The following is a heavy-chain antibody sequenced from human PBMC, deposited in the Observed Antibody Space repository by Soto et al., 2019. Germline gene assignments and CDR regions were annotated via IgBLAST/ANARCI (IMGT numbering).Heavy chain of an antibody. J-gene: IGHJ6*02. D-gene: IGHD3-3*01. CDR1: AGSISSYY. CDR3: ARAGRYDFWSGYYYYGMDV. CDR2: IYYSGST. V-gene: IGHV4-59*01. Sequence: PSETLSLTCTFSAGSISSYYWSWLRQPPGKGLEWIGYIYYSGSTNYNPSLKSRVTISVDTSKNQFSLKLSSVTAADTAVYYCARAGRYDFWSGYYYYGMDVWGQGTTVT.